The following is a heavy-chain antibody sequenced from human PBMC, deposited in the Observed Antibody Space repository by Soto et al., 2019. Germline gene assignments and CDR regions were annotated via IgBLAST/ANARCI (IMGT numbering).Heavy chain of an antibody. D-gene: IGHD1-26*01. V-gene: IGHV3-23*01. CDR1: GFTFSSYA. Sequence: EVQLLESGGGLVQPGGSLRLSCAASGFTFSSYAMSWVRQAPGKGLEWVSVISGSGDSTYYADSVKGRFTISRDNSKNPLYLQMNSLRAEDTAVYYCARRGSGSYYDYWGQGTLVTVSS. CDR3: ARRGSGSYYDY. J-gene: IGHJ4*02. CDR2: ISGSGDST.